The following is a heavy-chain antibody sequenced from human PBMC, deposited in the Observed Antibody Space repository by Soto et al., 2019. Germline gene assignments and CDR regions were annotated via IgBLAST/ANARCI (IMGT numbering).Heavy chain of an antibody. D-gene: IGHD5-12*01. Sequence: PGGSLRLSCAASGFTFDDYAMHWVRQAPGKGLEWVSGISWNSGSIGYADSVKGRFTISRDNAKNSLYLQMNSLRAEDTALYYCAKGRSGYDPVFDYWGQGTLVTVSS. CDR2: ISWNSGSI. CDR3: AKGRSGYDPVFDY. J-gene: IGHJ4*02. V-gene: IGHV3-9*01. CDR1: GFTFDDYA.